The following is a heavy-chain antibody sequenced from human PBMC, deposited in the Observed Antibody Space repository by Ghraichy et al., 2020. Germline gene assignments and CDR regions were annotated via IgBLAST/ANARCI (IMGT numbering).Heavy chain of an antibody. J-gene: IGHJ4*02. D-gene: IGHD5-12*01. V-gene: IGHV3-30*02. CDR2: IRHDGSDK. Sequence: GGSLRLSCAASGFTFSNFDMHWVRQAPGKGPEWVAFIRHDGSDKYYADSVKGRFTLSRDNSQNMLYLQVNSLRTEDTAIYYCASLRIKWIDSEGDYWGQGTLVTVSS. CDR1: GFTFSNFD. CDR3: ASLRIKWIDSEGDY.